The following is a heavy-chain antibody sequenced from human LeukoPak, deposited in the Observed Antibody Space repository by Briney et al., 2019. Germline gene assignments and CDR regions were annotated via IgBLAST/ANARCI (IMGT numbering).Heavy chain of an antibody. D-gene: IGHD3-3*01. CDR3: ARGAYYNFWSGFYYSPHFDY. CDR1: GYTFSSGYY. Sequence: ASVKVSCKASGYTFSSGYYLHWVRRAPGQGLEWMGWINPNNGDTNYAQKFQGRVTMTRDTSISTAYMELSRLRSDDAAVYFCARGAYYNFWSGFYYSPHFDYWGQGTLVTVSS. V-gene: IGHV1-2*02. J-gene: IGHJ4*02. CDR2: INPNNGDT.